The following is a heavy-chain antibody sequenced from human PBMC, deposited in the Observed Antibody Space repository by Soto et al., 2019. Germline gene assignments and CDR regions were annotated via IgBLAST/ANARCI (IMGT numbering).Heavy chain of an antibody. CDR2: IIPSLDIA. V-gene: IGHV1-69*08. J-gene: IGHJ4*02. CDR3: ARDTSLYGDFDF. D-gene: IGHD4-17*01. Sequence: QVHLVQSGAEVKKPGSSVKVSCKASGDTFSSHTISWVRQAPRQGLEWMGRIIPSLDIANYAQRFQGRVTITADNSTTAAYVELSSLTPEDTAMYYCARDTSLYGDFDFWGQGTLVAVSS. CDR1: GDTFSSHT.